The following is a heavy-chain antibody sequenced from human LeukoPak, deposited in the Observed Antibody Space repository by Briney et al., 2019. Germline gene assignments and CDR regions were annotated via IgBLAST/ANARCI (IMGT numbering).Heavy chain of an antibody. CDR1: VYTFKQYG. V-gene: IGHV3-30*02. D-gene: IGHD6-13*01. Sequence: GGSLRLSCEPSVYTFKQYGVHCVREAPGEGGEWVAFIWFDSSNYYYADSVNGLFSKSRDNSQNTLYLQMNSLGGEETAMYDCEKGLHGRSWNDAFDIWGQGTMVTVSS. CDR3: EKGLHGRSWNDAFDI. J-gene: IGHJ3*02. CDR2: IWFDSSNY.